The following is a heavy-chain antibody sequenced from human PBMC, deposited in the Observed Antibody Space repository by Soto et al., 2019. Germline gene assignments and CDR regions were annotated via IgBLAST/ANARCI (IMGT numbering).Heavy chain of an antibody. J-gene: IGHJ3*02. CDR1: GYTLTELS. CDR3: GTMERAPTVTTAFDI. Sequence: ASVKVSCKVSGYTLTELSMHWVRQAPGKGLEWMGGFDPEDGETIYAQKFQGRVTMTEDTSTDTAYMELSSLRSEDTAVYYCGTMERAPTVTTAFDIWGQGTMVTVSS. CDR2: FDPEDGET. D-gene: IGHD4-4*01. V-gene: IGHV1-24*01.